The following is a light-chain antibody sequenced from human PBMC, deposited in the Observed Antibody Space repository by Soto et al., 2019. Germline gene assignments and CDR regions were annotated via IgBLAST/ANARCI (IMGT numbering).Light chain of an antibody. CDR2: DAS. CDR1: QSINNW. V-gene: IGKV1-5*01. CDR3: QQYNSLWT. J-gene: IGKJ1*01. Sequence: QMTQSPSTLSASVGDRVTITCRASQSINNWLAWYQQKPGKAPKFLIYDASNLESGVPSRFSGSASGTEFTLTISSLQPDDFAAYYCQQYNSLWTFGQGTKV.